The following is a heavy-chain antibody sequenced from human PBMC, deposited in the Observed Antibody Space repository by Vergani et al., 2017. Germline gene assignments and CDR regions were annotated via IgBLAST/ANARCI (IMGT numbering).Heavy chain of an antibody. CDR1: GFTVSSNY. D-gene: IGHD3-3*01. Sequence: VQLVESGGGVVQPGRSLRLSCAASGFTVSSNYMSWVRQAPGKGLEWVSVIYSGGSTYYADSVKGRFTISRDNAKNSLYLQMNSLRAEDTALYYCAKDIRRGSRDFWSGYSPSGFDPWGQGTLVTVSS. CDR3: AKDIRRGSRDFWSGYSPSGFDP. J-gene: IGHJ5*02. CDR2: IYSGGST. V-gene: IGHV3-66*02.